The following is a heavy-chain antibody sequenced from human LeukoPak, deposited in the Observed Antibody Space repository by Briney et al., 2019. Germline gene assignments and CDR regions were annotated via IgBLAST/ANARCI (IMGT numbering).Heavy chain of an antibody. CDR1: GFTFSTYW. CDR2: IDEDGSET. J-gene: IGHJ3*01. CDR3: VRYGRRANDQPFDV. Sequence: GGSLRLSCAASGFTFSTYWMTWVRQAPGKGLEWVASIDEDGSETNYVDSVTGRFTVSRDHAKNSLFLQMNSLRAEDTAVYYCVRYGRRANDQPFDVWGQGTMVTVSS. D-gene: IGHD1-1*01. V-gene: IGHV3-7*01.